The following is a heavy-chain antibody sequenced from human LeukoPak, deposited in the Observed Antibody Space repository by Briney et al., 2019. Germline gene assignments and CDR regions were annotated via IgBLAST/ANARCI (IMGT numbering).Heavy chain of an antibody. V-gene: IGHV3-30*02. Sequence: PGGSLRLSCAASGFTFSSYGMHWVRQAPGKGLEWVAFIRYDETNKYYADSVKGRFTISRDISKNTLYLQMNSLRAEDTAVYYCAVFTVTTTLDYWGQGTLVTVSS. D-gene: IGHD4-17*01. J-gene: IGHJ4*02. CDR1: GFTFSSYG. CDR3: AVFTVTTTLDY. CDR2: IRYDETNK.